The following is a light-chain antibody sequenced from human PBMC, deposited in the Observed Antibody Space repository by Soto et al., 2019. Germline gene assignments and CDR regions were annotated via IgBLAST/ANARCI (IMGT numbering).Light chain of an antibody. CDR2: DAS. CDR1: QSVSSY. Sequence: EIVLTQSPATLSLSPGERATLSCRASQSVSSYLAWYQQKPGQAPRLLIYDASNMATGIPARFSGSGSGTDFTLTISSLVPEDFAVYYCQQRSNRFTFGPGTKVDIK. J-gene: IGKJ3*01. V-gene: IGKV3-11*01. CDR3: QQRSNRFT.